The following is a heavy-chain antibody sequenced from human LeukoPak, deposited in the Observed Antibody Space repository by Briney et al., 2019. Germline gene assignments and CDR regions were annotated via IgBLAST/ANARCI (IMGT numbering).Heavy chain of an antibody. D-gene: IGHD1-26*01. CDR3: ARDPSQRELPTADY. J-gene: IGHJ4*02. CDR1: GYTFTGYY. CDR2: INPNSGGT. V-gene: IGHV1-2*02. Sequence: ASVKVSCKASGYTFTGYYMHWVRQAPGQGLEWMGWINPNSGGTKYAQKFQGRVTMTRDTSVSTAYMELSRLRSDDTAVYFCARDPSQRELPTADYWGQGTLVTVSS.